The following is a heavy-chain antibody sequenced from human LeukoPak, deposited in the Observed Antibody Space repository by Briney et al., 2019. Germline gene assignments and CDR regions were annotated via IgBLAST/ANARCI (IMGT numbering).Heavy chain of an antibody. J-gene: IGHJ4*02. CDR1: GFTVITND. D-gene: IGHD3-9*01. Sequence: QPGGCLRLSCAASGFTVITNDMTWVRQAPGKGLEWVSVLSGDGNTKYADSVKGRFTISRDNSKNMVYPQMNSLRAEDTAMYYCGKDGHCPDCVCPTKIVVPGYVDHWGQGNLGTVSS. V-gene: IGHV3-53*01. CDR3: GKDGHCPDCVCPTKIVVPGYVDH. CDR2: LSGDGNT.